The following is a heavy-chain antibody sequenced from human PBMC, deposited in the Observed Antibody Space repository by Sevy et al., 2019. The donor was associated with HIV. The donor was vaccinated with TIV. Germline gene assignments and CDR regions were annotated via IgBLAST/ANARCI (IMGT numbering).Heavy chain of an antibody. D-gene: IGHD3-9*01. V-gene: IGHV4-59*01. CDR1: GGSISSYY. CDR2: IYYSGST. J-gene: IGHJ6*02. CDR3: ARESYDILPGSRGMDV. Sequence: ETLSLTCTVSGGSISSYYWSWIRQPPGKRLEWIGYIYYSGSTNYNPSLKSQVTISVDTSKNQFSLKLRSVTAADTAVYYCARESYDILPGSRGMDVWGQGTTVTVSS.